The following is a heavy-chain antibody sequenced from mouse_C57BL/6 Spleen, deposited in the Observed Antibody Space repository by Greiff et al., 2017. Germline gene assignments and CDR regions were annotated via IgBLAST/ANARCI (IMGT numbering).Heavy chain of an antibody. Sequence: QVQLQQSGPELVKPGASVKISCKASVYAFSSSWMNWVKQRPGTGLEWIGRIYPGDGDTNYNGKFTGKATLTADKSSSTAYMQLSSLTSEDSAVYFCARADYGSSYWYFDVWGTGTTVTVSS. CDR3: ARADYGSSYWYFDV. CDR1: VYAFSSSW. CDR2: IYPGDGDT. V-gene: IGHV1-82*01. D-gene: IGHD1-1*01. J-gene: IGHJ1*03.